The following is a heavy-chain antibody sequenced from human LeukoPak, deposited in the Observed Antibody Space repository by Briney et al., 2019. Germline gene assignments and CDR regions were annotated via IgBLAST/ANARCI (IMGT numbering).Heavy chain of an antibody. D-gene: IGHD1-26*01. Sequence: GGSLRLSCAASGFPFSSYAMSWVRQAPGKGLEWVSAISGSGGSTYYADSVKGRFTISRDNSKNTLYLQMNSLRAEDTAVYYCAKGTGATYYYYYYMDVWGKGTTVTVSS. CDR2: ISGSGGST. CDR3: AKGTGATYYYYYYMDV. V-gene: IGHV3-23*01. J-gene: IGHJ6*03. CDR1: GFPFSSYA.